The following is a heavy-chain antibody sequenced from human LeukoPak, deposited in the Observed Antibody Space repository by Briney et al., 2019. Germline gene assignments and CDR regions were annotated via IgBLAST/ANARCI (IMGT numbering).Heavy chain of an antibody. J-gene: IGHJ4*02. Sequence: GGSLRLSCAVSGFSVSGYWMTWVRQAPGKGLEWVANIKQDGSEKNYVDSVKGRFTISRHNSKNTLYLQMNSLRAEDTAVYYCARGYGSGSSYSMGYWGQGTLVTVSS. D-gene: IGHD3-10*01. V-gene: IGHV3-7*03. CDR1: GFSVSGYW. CDR3: ARGYGSGSSYSMGY. CDR2: IKQDGSEK.